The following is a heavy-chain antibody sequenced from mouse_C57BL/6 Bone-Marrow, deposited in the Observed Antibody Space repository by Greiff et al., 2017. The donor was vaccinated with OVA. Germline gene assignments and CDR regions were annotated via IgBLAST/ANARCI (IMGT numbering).Heavy chain of an antibody. D-gene: IGHD1-1*01. CDR1: GYSITSGYY. CDR3: ARDYYGSSSYFDY. V-gene: IGHV3-6*01. CDR2: ISYDGSN. Sequence: VQLKESGPGLVKPSQSLSLTCSVTGYSITSGYYWNWIRQFPGNKLEWMGYISYDGSNNYNPSLKNRNSITRYTSKNQFFLKLNSVTTEDTATYYCARDYYGSSSYFDYWGQGTTLTVSS. J-gene: IGHJ2*01.